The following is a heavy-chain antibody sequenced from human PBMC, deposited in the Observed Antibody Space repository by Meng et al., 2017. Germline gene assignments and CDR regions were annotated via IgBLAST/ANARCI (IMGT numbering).Heavy chain of an antibody. Sequence: ASVKVSCKASGYTFTSYYMHWVRQAPGQGLEWMGIINPSGGSTSYAQKFQGRVTITADKSTSTAYMELSSLRSEDTAVYYCARDLRYYYGSGSYYNVPNGMDVWGQGTMVTVSS. D-gene: IGHD3-10*01. CDR1: GYTFTSYY. V-gene: IGHV1-46*01. CDR2: INPSGGST. CDR3: ARDLRYYYGSGSYYNVPNGMDV. J-gene: IGHJ6*02.